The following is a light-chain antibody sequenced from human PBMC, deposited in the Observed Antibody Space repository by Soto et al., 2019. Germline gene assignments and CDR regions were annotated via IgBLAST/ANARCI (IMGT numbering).Light chain of an antibody. CDR1: YVGGYNY. CDR2: DVS. Sequence: SVLAQPASVSGSPGQSITISCTRSYVGGYNYVSWYQQHPGKAPKLMIYDVSNRPSGVSNRFSGSKSGNTASLTISGLQVEDEADYYCSSYTNSNSLVFGTGTRSPS. J-gene: IGLJ1*01. V-gene: IGLV2-14*01. CDR3: SSYTNSNSLV.